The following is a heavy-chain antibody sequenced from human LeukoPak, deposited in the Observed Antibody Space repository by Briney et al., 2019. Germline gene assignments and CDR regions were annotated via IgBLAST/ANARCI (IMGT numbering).Heavy chain of an antibody. Sequence: SETLSLTCAVYGGSFSGYYWSWLRQPPGKGLEWIGYIYYSGSTNYNPSLKSRVTISVDTSKNQFSLKLSSVTAADTAVYYCARVSGPLGYYYYYGMDVWGQGTTVTVSS. CDR1: GGSFSGYY. V-gene: IGHV4-59*01. CDR3: ARVSGPLGYYYYYGMDV. D-gene: IGHD3-10*01. J-gene: IGHJ6*02. CDR2: IYYSGST.